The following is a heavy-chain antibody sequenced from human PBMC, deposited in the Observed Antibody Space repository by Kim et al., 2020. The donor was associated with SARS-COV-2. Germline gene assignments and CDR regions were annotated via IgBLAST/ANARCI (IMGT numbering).Heavy chain of an antibody. CDR3: ARDSQYYYDSSGHFAGGPYYFDY. V-gene: IGHV3-48*03. D-gene: IGHD3-22*01. Sequence: GGSLRLSCAASGFTFSSYEMNWVRQAPGKGLEWVSYISSSGSTTYYADSVKGRFTISRDNAKNSLYLQMNSLRAEDTAVYYCARDSQYYYDSSGHFAGGPYYFDYWGQGTLVTVSS. J-gene: IGHJ4*02. CDR1: GFTFSSYE. CDR2: ISSSGSTT.